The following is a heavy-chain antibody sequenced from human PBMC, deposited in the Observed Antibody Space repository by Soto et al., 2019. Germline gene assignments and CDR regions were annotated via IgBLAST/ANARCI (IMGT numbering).Heavy chain of an antibody. Sequence: QVQLVQSGAEVKKPGSSVKVSCKASGGTFSSYAISWVRQAPGQGLEWMGGIIPIFGTANYAQKFQGRVTITADESTSTAYMALSSLRSEDTAVYYCARGPQAYYDYVCGSSPPPYYFDYWGQGTLVTVSS. CDR1: GGTFSSYA. CDR2: IIPIFGTA. CDR3: ARGPQAYYDYVCGSSPPPYYFDY. D-gene: IGHD3-16*01. V-gene: IGHV1-69*01. J-gene: IGHJ4*02.